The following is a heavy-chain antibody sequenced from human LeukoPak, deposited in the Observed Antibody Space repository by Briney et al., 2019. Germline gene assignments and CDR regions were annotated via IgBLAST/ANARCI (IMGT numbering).Heavy chain of an antibody. CDR3: ARSFDIVATILPDWFDP. J-gene: IGHJ5*02. CDR2: IFYSGST. CDR1: GGSISTSNYY. Sequence: SETLSLTCTVSGGSISTSNYYWGWIRQPPGKGLEWIGNIFYSGSTYYSPPLKSRVTISLDTSRNQFSLKLNSVTAADTAVYYCARSFDIVATILPDWFDPWGQGTLVTVSS. D-gene: IGHD5-12*01. V-gene: IGHV4-39*07.